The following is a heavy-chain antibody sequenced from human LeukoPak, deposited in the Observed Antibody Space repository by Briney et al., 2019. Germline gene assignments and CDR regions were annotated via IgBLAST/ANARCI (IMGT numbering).Heavy chain of an antibody. D-gene: IGHD6-6*01. V-gene: IGHV5-51*01. CDR3: ARGNGIAARLGELVALKPDYYYYYMDV. J-gene: IGHJ6*03. Sequence: GESLKISCKGSGYSFTSYWIGWVRQMPGKGLEWMGTIYPGDSDTRYSPSFQGQVTISDDKSISTAYLQWSSLKASDTAMYYCARGNGIAARLGELVALKPDYYYYYMDVWGKGTTVTVSS. CDR2: IYPGDSDT. CDR1: GYSFTSYW.